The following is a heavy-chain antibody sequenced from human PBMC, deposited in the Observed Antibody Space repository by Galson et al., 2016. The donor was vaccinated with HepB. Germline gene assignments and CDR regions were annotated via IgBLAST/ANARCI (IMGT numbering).Heavy chain of an antibody. CDR2: IYFSGRT. CDR3: ARTGVHEYWSGYPGAFFDY. J-gene: IGHJ4*02. Sequence: ETLSLTCSVSGDSISSYYWSWIRQPPGKGLEWMGYIYFSGRTSCTPSLKSRLTISVDTSKNQFSLKLTSVTASDTAVYFCARTGVHEYWSGYPGAFFDYWGQGILVTVSS. D-gene: IGHD3-3*01. CDR1: GDSISSYY. V-gene: IGHV4-59*01.